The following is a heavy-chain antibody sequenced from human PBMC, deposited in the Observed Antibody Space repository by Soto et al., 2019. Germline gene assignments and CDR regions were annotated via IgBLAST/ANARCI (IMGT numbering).Heavy chain of an antibody. V-gene: IGHV4-31*03. J-gene: IGHJ4*02. CDR3: ASVNNRITIDS. CDR2: IYYSGST. CDR1: GDSIASGAYY. Sequence: QVQLQESGPGLVKPSQTLSLTCTVSGDSIASGAYYWSWIRNHPGKGLEWIGYIYYSGSTYYNPSIKSRVSISVDTSPNQFSLKLSSLTAADTAVYYCASVNNRITIDSWGPGTLVIVSS. D-gene: IGHD1-20*01.